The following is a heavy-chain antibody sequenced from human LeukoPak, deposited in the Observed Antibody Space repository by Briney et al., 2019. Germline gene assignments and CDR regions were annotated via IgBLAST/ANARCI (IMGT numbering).Heavy chain of an antibody. D-gene: IGHD3-10*01. CDR1: AFTLSTYA. CDR2: ISGSGEST. J-gene: IGHJ4*02. Sequence: GGSLRLSCAASAFTLSTYAMSWVRQTPGKGLEWVSTISGSGESTYYADSVKGRFTISRDNSKNTLYLQINSLRDEGTAVYYCAKVKVRGVTHPPFDYWGQGTLVTVSS. V-gene: IGHV3-23*01. CDR3: AKVKVRGVTHPPFDY.